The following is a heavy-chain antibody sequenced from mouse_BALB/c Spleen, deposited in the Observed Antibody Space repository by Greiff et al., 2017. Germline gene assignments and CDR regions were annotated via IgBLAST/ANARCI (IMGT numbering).Heavy chain of an antibody. CDR1: GFNIKDTY. CDR3: ARHYRYDDYFDY. V-gene: IGHV14-3*02. Sequence: EVQLQQSGAELVKPGASVKLSCTASGFNIKDTYMHWVKQRPEQGLEWIGRIDPANGNTKYDPKFQGKATITADTSSNTAYLQLSSLTSEDTAVYYCARHYRYDDYFDYWGQGTTLTVSS. J-gene: IGHJ2*01. D-gene: IGHD2-14*01. CDR2: IDPANGNT.